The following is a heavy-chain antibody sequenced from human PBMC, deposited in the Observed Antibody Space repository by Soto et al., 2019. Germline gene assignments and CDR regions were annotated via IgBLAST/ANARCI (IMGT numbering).Heavy chain of an antibody. CDR2: ISYDGSNK. CDR1: GFTFSSYA. CDR3: ARDERDIVVVVAAPYYYYGMDV. J-gene: IGHJ6*02. D-gene: IGHD2-15*01. V-gene: IGHV3-30-3*01. Sequence: QVQLVESGGGVVQPGRSLRLSCAASGFTFSSYAMHWVRQAPGKGLEWVAVISYDGSNKYYADSVKGRFTISRDNSKNTLYLQMNRLRAEDTAVYYCARDERDIVVVVAAPYYYYGMDVWGQGTTVTVSS.